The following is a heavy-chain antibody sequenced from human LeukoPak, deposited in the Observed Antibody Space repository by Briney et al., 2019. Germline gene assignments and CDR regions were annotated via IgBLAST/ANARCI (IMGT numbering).Heavy chain of an antibody. D-gene: IGHD3-16*02. V-gene: IGHV3-23*01. Sequence: GGSLRLSCAASGFSFSTYAMSWVRQAPGKGLEWVSGVNGNGGSTSYADSVKGRFAIFRDNSKKTVYLQMNSLRVEDTAVYYCAKSLYGGCDYWGQGTVVTVSS. J-gene: IGHJ4*02. CDR1: GFSFSTYA. CDR2: VNGNGGST. CDR3: AKSLYGGCDY.